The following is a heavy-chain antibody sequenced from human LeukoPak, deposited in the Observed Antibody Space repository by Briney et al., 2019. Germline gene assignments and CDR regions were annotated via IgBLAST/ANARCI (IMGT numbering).Heavy chain of an antibody. V-gene: IGHV1-18*04. Sequence: ASVKVSCKASKYTFTDYYMHWVRQAPGQGLEWMGWISPYTGHTDSAQQFQGRVTLTTDTSTNTFYMDLTNLRSDDTAVYYCARVYSERRSGVTGHNDFWGQGTLVTVSS. D-gene: IGHD2-21*02. CDR1: KYTFTDYY. CDR3: ARVYSERRSGVTGHNDF. J-gene: IGHJ4*02. CDR2: ISPYTGHT.